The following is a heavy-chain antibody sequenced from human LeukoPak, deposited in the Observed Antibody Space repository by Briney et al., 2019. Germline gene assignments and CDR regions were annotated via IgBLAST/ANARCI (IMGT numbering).Heavy chain of an antibody. J-gene: IGHJ4*01. CDR1: GLTLGDFC. CDR2: SRKDGGDE. V-gene: IGHV3-33*01. CDR3: DREEAFQLEASLDQ. Sequence: GRSLRLSCAAAGLTLGDFCMHWVRQAPSKGLEWVEVSRKDGGDEFYAEAVKGRCTISREDYRNTLSLQINSMRGEDTAVYYCDREEAFQLEASLDQWGQGTLVTVSS. D-gene: IGHD3-3*01.